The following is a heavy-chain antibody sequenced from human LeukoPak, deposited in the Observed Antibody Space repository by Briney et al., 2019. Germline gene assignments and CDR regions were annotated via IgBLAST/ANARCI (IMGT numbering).Heavy chain of an antibody. CDR3: AKISSITTTRTLHY. D-gene: IGHD1-14*01. CDR1: GFTFRSYG. Sequence: PGGSLRLSCAASGFTFRSYGMHWVRQAPGKGLEWVAFIRYDGSTKDYAESVKGRFTISRDNSKNTLYLQMSRLRAEDTAVYYCAKISSITTTRTLHYWGQGTLVIVSS. J-gene: IGHJ4*02. V-gene: IGHV3-30*02. CDR2: IRYDGSTK.